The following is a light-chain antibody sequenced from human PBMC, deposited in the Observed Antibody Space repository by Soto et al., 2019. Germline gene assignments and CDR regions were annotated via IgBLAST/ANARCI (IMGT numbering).Light chain of an antibody. V-gene: IGKV1-39*01. CDR1: QSISSY. J-gene: IGKJ1*01. CDR3: QQSYSITWT. Sequence: DIQITQSPSSLSASVGDRVTITCRASQSISSYLNWYQQKPGKAPKVLIYAASSLQSGIPSRFSGSGSGTDFTLTISSLQPEDFATYYCQQSYSITWTFGQGTKVDIK. CDR2: AAS.